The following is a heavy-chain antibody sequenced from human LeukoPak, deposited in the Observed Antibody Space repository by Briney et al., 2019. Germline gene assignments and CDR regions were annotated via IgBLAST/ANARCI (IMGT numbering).Heavy chain of an antibody. CDR3: ARTLPKDDYYMDV. Sequence: ASVKVSCKASGGTFSSYAISWVRQAPGQGLEWMGGIIPIFGTANYAQKFQGRVTITTDESTSTAYMELSSLRSEDTAVYYRARTLPKDDYYMDVWGKGTTVTVSS. CDR2: IIPIFGTA. V-gene: IGHV1-69*05. J-gene: IGHJ6*03. CDR1: GGTFSSYA. D-gene: IGHD5-24*01.